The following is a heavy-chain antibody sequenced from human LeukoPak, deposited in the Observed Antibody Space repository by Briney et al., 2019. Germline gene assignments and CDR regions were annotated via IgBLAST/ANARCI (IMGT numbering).Heavy chain of an antibody. CDR2: IIPILGIA. CDR1: GGTFSSYA. J-gene: IGHJ4*02. D-gene: IGHD3-22*01. V-gene: IGHV1-69*04. Sequence: ASVKVSCKASGGTFSSYAISWVRQAPGQGLEWMGRIIPILGIANYAQKFQGRVTITADKSTSTAYMELSSLRSEDTAVYYCVYYYDSSGYFAYWGQGTLVTVSS. CDR3: VYYYDSSGYFAY.